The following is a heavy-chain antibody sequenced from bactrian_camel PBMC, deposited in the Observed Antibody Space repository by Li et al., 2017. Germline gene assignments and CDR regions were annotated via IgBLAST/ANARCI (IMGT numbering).Heavy chain of an antibody. J-gene: IGHJ4*01. V-gene: IGHV3S40*01. Sequence: VQLVESGGGLVQPGGSLRVSCTASGFTFSNYGMSWVRQAPGKGLEWVSSIKSDGGTTYYADSVKGRFTASGDRATNTLTLRMDNLSPEDTGMYYCAAHSYCYDDAWWEPKWYHYWGQGTQVTV. CDR1: GFTFSNYG. CDR2: IKSDGGTT. D-gene: IGHD3*01. CDR3: AAHSYCYDDAWWEPKWYHY.